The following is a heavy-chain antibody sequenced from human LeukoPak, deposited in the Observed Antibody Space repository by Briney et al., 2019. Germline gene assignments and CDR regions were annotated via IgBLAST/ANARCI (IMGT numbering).Heavy chain of an antibody. CDR1: GFTFSSYG. V-gene: IGHV3-33*01. J-gene: IGHJ4*02. CDR3: ARERGPYDFWSGYYL. CDR2: IWYDGSNK. D-gene: IGHD3-3*01. Sequence: PGRSLRLSCAAAGFTFSSYGMHWVRQAPGKGLEWEAVIWYDGSNKYYADSVKGRFTISRDNSKNTLYLQMNSLRAEDTAVYYCARERGPYDFWSGYYLWGQGTLVTVSS.